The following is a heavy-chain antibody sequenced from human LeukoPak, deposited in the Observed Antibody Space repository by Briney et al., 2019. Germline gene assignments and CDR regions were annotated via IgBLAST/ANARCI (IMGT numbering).Heavy chain of an antibody. Sequence: GGSLRLSCAASGFTFSSYAMSWVRQAPGKGLEWVSLISGDGGSTYYADSVKGRFTISRDNSKNSLYLQMNGLRTEDTALYYCAKDGSGYFVDGSPDDYWGQGTLVTVSS. CDR1: GFTFSSYA. CDR2: ISGDGGST. V-gene: IGHV3-43*02. J-gene: IGHJ4*02. CDR3: AKDGSGYFVDGSPDDY. D-gene: IGHD3-3*01.